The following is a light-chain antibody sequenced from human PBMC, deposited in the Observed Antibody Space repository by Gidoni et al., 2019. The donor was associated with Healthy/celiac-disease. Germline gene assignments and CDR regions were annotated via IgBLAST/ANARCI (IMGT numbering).Light chain of an antibody. J-gene: IGKJ1*01. CDR1: QSISSY. Sequence: DIQMTQSPSSLSASVGDRVTITCRASQSISSYLNWYQQKPGKAPKLLIYAASSLQSGVPSMFSGSGSGTDFTLTISSLQPEDFATYYCQQSYSTLPFGQGTKVEIK. CDR3: QQSYSTLP. V-gene: IGKV1-39*01. CDR2: AAS.